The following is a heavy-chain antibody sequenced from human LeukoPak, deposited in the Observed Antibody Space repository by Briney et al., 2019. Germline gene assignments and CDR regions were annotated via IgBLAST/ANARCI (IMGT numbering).Heavy chain of an antibody. D-gene: IGHD5-18*01. CDR3: ARDRMDTALAFFFDY. V-gene: IGHV4-31*03. J-gene: IGHJ4*02. CDR1: GGSIISYGYY. CDR2: IFYNGTT. Sequence: SETLSLTCSVSGGSIISYGYYWTWIRQYPGKGLEWIGNIFYNGTTYYNPSFKGRVTVSGDTSKNQFSLNLNSLTTADTAVYYCARDRMDTALAFFFDYWGQGTLVTVSS.